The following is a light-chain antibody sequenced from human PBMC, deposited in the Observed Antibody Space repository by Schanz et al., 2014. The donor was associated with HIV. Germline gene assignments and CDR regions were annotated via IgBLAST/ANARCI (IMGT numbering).Light chain of an antibody. CDR1: QSVSSY. V-gene: IGKV3-11*01. J-gene: IGKJ2*01. CDR2: DAS. CDR3: QQYYSYPYT. Sequence: EIVLTQSPGTLSLSPGERATLSCRASQSVSSYLVWYQQKPGQAPRLLIYDASNRATGIPARFSGSGSGTDFTLTISSLEPEDFATYYCQQYYSYPYTFGQGTKLDI.